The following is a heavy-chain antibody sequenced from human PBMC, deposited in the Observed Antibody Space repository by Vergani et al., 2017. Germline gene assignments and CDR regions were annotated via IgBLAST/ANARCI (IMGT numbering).Heavy chain of an antibody. CDR1: GGTFSSYA. D-gene: IGHD3-22*01. CDR2: IIPIFGTA. CDR3: ARSSGYYSYYFDF. Sequence: QVQLVQSGAEVKKPGSSVKVSCKASGGTFSSYAIIWVRQAPGQGLEWMGGIIPIFGTATYAQRFQGRVTITADESTSTAYMELSSLRSEDTAMYYCARSSGYYSYYFDFWGQGTLVTVSS. V-gene: IGHV1-69*12. J-gene: IGHJ4*02.